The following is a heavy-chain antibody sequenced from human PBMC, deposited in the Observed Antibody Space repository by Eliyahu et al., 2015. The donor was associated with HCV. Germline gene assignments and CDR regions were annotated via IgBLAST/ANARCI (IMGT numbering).Heavy chain of an antibody. CDR1: GGTFSSYA. D-gene: IGHD1-26*01. Sequence: EVKKPGSSVKVSCKASGGTFSSYAISWVRQAPGQGLEWMGGIIPIFGTANYAQKFQGRVTITADESTSTAYMELSSLRSEDTAVYYCARVYSGSYMGARWFDPWGQGTLVTVSS. J-gene: IGHJ5*02. CDR2: IIPIFGTA. V-gene: IGHV1-69*01. CDR3: ARVYSGSYMGARWFDP.